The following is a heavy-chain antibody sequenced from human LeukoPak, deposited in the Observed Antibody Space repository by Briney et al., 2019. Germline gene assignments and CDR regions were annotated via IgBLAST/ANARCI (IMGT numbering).Heavy chain of an antibody. CDR2: ISRNSSYI. V-gene: IGHV3-21*01. CDR1: GFTFSSYA. J-gene: IGHJ6*02. Sequence: GGSLRLSCAASGFTFSSYAMSWVRQAPGKGLEWVSSISRNSSYIFYADSVKGRFTISRDNAKNSLYLQMNSLRAEDTAVYYCVRLGLSSSWSSYYYGLDVWGQGTTVTVSS. D-gene: IGHD6-13*01. CDR3: VRLGLSSSWSSYYYGLDV.